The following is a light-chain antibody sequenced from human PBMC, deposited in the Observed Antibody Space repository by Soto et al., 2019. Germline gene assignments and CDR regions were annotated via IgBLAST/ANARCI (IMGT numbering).Light chain of an antibody. CDR3: MEVLQPPLT. Sequence: DIVMTQSPLSLPVTPGEPASMSCRSSQSLLHSNGYNYLGWFLQKPGQSPQPLIYLGSSRASGVPDRFSGSGSGTDFTLRISRVEAEDVGVYYCMEVLQPPLTFGGGTKVEIK. CDR2: LGS. CDR1: QSLLHSNGYNY. J-gene: IGKJ4*01. V-gene: IGKV2-28*01.